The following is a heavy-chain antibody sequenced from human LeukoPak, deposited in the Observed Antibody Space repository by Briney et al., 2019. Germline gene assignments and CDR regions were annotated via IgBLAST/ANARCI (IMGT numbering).Heavy chain of an antibody. CDR2: IKQDGSEK. J-gene: IGHJ4*02. Sequence: GGSLRLSCAASGFTFSNYWMSWVRQAPGKGLEWVANIKQDGSEKYYVDSVRGRFTISRDNAKNSVYPQMNSLRAEDTAVYYCARIGYSSSCLDYWGQGTLVTVSS. D-gene: IGHD6-19*01. CDR1: GFTFSNYW. V-gene: IGHV3-7*01. CDR3: ARIGYSSSCLDY.